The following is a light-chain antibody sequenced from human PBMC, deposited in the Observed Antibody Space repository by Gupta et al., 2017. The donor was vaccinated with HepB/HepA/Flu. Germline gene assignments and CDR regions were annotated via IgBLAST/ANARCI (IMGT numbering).Light chain of an antibody. Sequence: EIVLTQSPGTLSLSLGERATRSCRASQSVRSIYLAWYQQKPGQAPRLLIYGASSRATDIPDRFSGSGSGTXFTLSIXRLEPEDFAMYYCQQECNSLWTFGXGTTVEI. J-gene: IGKJ1*01. CDR3: QQECNSLWT. CDR2: GAS. CDR1: QSVRSIY. V-gene: IGKV3-20*01.